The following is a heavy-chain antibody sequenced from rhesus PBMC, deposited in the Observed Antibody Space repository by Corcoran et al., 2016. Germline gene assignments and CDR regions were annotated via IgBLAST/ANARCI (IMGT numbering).Heavy chain of an antibody. Sequence: QLQLQESGPGLVKPPETLSLTCAVSGGSFRGYYWSWIRQTPGKGLEWIGSIDGNIAVTKYNPSLKSRVTISKATSKNQFSLNLSSVTAADTAVYDWARHRELEDGLDSWGQGVVVTVSS. CDR2: IDGNIAVT. CDR3: ARHRELEDGLDS. D-gene: IGHD1-1*01. CDR1: GGSFRGYY. V-gene: IGHV4-81*01. J-gene: IGHJ6*01.